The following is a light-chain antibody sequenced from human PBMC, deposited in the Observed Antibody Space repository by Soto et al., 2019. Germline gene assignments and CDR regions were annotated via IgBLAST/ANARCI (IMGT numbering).Light chain of an antibody. J-gene: IGKJ2*01. CDR3: QQSYNSSYT. CDR2: SAS. Sequence: DIQMTQSPSSLSASVGDRVSITFRASQSISSYLNWYQQKPGIAPKLLIYSASCLQNGVPSRFSGSGSGTDFTHTISSLQPEDFTTYYCQQSYNSSYTVGQWTRLEIK. V-gene: IGKV1-39*01. CDR1: QSISSY.